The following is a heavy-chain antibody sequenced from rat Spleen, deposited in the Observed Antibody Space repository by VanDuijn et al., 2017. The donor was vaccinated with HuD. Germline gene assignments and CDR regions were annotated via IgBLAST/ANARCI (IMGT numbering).Heavy chain of an antibody. CDR3: TTKGSLLPDY. J-gene: IGHJ2*01. D-gene: IGHD1-1*01. CDR1: GFTFSDYY. CDR2: ISYDGSST. Sequence: EVQLVASDGGLVQPGRSLKLSCAASGFTFSDYYMAWVRQAPTKGLEWVASISYDGSSTYYRDSVKGRFTISRDNAKSTLYLQMDSLRSEDTATYYCTTKGSLLPDYWGQGVMVTVSS. V-gene: IGHV5-20*01.